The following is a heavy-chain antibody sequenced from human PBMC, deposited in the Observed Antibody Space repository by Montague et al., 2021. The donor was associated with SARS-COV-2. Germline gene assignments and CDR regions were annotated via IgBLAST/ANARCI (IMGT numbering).Heavy chain of an antibody. CDR2: IYYSGST. Sequence: TLSLTCTVSGGSISSGGYYWSWLRQHPGKGLEWIGYIYYSGSTYYNPSLKSRVTISVDTSKNQFSLKLSSVTAADTAVYYCAREAYYFDSSGYYGGGYYYYYGMDVWGQGTTVTVSS. CDR3: AREAYYFDSSGYYGGGYYYYYGMDV. V-gene: IGHV4-31*03. D-gene: IGHD3-22*01. J-gene: IGHJ6*02. CDR1: GGSISSGGYY.